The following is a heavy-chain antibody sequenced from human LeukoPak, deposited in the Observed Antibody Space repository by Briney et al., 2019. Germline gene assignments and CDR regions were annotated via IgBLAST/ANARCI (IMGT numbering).Heavy chain of an antibody. J-gene: IGHJ6*02. CDR3: ASGDSVTTSPPYYYSMDV. D-gene: IGHD4-17*01. CDR2: ISVDGNTK. CDR1: GFTFSTYI. V-gene: IGHV3-30-3*01. Sequence: PGGSLRLSCAASGFTFSTYIMHWVRQAPGKGLDWVAVISVDGNTKYYADSVKGRFTISRDNSKNTLYVQMNSLRTEDTAVYYGASGDSVTTSPPYYYSMDVGGQGTTATVSS.